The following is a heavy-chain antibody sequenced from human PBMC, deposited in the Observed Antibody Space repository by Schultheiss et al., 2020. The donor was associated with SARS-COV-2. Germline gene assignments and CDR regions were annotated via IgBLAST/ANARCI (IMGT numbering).Heavy chain of an antibody. V-gene: IGHV1-58*02. Sequence: SVKVSCKASGYTFTSSAMQWVRQARGQRLEWIGWIVVGSGNTNYAQKLQGRVTMTTDTSTSTAYMELRSLRSDDTAVYYCARTGLLCSGGSCYTDYYYYMDVWGKGTTVTVSS. J-gene: IGHJ6*03. CDR3: ARTGLLCSGGSCYTDYYYYMDV. CDR1: GYTFTSSA. D-gene: IGHD2-15*01. CDR2: IVVGSGNT.